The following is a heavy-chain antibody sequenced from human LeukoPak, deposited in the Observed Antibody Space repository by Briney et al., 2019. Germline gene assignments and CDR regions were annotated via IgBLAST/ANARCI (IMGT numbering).Heavy chain of an antibody. Sequence: ASVKVSRKASGYTFTDFYMHWVRQAPGQGLEWMGWINPNSGGTNYAQRFQGRVTMTRDTSISTAYMELSRLRSDDTAVYYCARADMSSDYTPNDYWGQGTLVTVSS. CDR1: GYTFTDFY. CDR2: INPNSGGT. J-gene: IGHJ4*02. D-gene: IGHD3-3*01. V-gene: IGHV1-2*02. CDR3: ARADMSSDYTPNDY.